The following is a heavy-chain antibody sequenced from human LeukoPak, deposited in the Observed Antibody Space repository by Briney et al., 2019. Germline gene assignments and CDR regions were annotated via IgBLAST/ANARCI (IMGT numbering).Heavy chain of an antibody. D-gene: IGHD1-7*01. V-gene: IGHV3-30*18. CDR1: GFTFSSYG. Sequence: GRSLTLSCAASGFTFSSYGMHWVRQPPGKGLAWVAVISYDGSNKYYADSVKARFSIYRDNSKNTLYLQMNSLRAEDTAVYYCAKDLTGVNYCLDQWGQGTLVTVSS. CDR2: ISYDGSNK. J-gene: IGHJ4*02. CDR3: AKDLTGVNYCLDQ.